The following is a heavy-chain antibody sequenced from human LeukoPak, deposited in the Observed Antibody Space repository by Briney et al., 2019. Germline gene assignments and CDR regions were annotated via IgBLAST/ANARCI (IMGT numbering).Heavy chain of an antibody. Sequence: GGSLRLSCAASGFTFSTYWMHWVRQAPGKGLVWVSRINSDDSSTSYADSVKGRFTISRDTAKNTLYLQMNSLRGEDTAVYYCARGAVAGNFDYWGRGTLVAVSS. CDR1: GFTFSTYW. D-gene: IGHD6-19*01. CDR2: INSDDSST. V-gene: IGHV3-74*01. J-gene: IGHJ4*02. CDR3: ARGAVAGNFDY.